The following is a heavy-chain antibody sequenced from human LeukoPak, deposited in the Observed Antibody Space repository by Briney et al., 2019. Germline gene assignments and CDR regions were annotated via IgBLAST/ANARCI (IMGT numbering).Heavy chain of an antibody. CDR1: GFTLSSYT. CDR2: ITTGDGNT. Sequence: PGGSLRLSCTASGFTLSSYTMAWVRQAQGKGLKWVSTITTGDGNTYYADSVKGRFTVSRDDSKNTLYLQMNSLRAEDTAVYYCAKDGGLWVSAHWGDSWGRGTLVTVSS. CDR3: AKDGGLWVSAHWGDS. J-gene: IGHJ4*02. D-gene: IGHD7-27*01. V-gene: IGHV3-23*01.